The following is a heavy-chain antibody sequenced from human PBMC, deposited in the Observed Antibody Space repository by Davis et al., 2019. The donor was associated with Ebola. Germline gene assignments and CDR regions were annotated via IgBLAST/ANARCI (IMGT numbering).Heavy chain of an antibody. CDR1: GYTFTSYA. J-gene: IGHJ5*02. Sequence: AASVKVSCKASGYTFTSYAMHWVRQAPGQRLEWMGWINAGNGNTKYSQKFQGRVTITRDTSASTAFMELTSLRSEDTAVYYCARDEPYRNFWRNWIAPWGQGTLVTVSS. D-gene: IGHD1-1*01. V-gene: IGHV1-3*01. CDR3: ARDEPYRNFWRNWIAP. CDR2: INAGNGNT.